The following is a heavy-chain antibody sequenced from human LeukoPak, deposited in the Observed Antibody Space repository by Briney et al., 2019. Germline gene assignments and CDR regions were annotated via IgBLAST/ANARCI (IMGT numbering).Heavy chain of an antibody. J-gene: IGHJ4*02. CDR1: GGSINNYY. CDR3: ARGGWSLDY. Sequence: SETLSLTCIVSGGSINNYYWSWIRQPPGKGLEWIGYIYYSGGTNYNPSLRSRLTISVDTSKNQFSLKLSSVTAADTAVYYCARGGWSLDYWGQGTLVTVSS. V-gene: IGHV4-59*01. D-gene: IGHD2-8*01. CDR2: IYYSGGT.